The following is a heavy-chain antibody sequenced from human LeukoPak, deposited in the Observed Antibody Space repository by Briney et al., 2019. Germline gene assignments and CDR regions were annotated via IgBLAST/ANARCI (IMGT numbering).Heavy chain of an antibody. V-gene: IGHV3-30-3*01. Sequence: GRSLRLSCAASGFTFSSYAMHWVRQAPGKGLEWVAVISYDGSNKYYADSVKGRFTISRDNSKNTLYLQMNSLRAEDTAVYYCAKAIAVAANPDYWGQGTLVTVSS. CDR3: AKAIAVAANPDY. D-gene: IGHD6-19*01. CDR1: GFTFSSYA. J-gene: IGHJ4*02. CDR2: ISYDGSNK.